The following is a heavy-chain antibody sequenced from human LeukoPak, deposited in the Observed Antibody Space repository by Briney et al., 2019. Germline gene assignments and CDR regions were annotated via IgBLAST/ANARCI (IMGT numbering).Heavy chain of an antibody. Sequence: SVKVSCKASGGTFSSYAISWVRQAPGQGLEWMGGINPIFGTANYAQKFQGRDTITTDESTSTAYMELSSLRSEDTAVYYCARGTAARPVMGAFDIWGQGTMVTVSS. CDR1: GGTFSSYA. D-gene: IGHD6-6*01. J-gene: IGHJ3*02. CDR2: INPIFGTA. CDR3: ARGTAARPVMGAFDI. V-gene: IGHV1-69*05.